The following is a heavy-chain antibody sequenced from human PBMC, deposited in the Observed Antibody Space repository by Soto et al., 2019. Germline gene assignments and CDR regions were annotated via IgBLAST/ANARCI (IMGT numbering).Heavy chain of an antibody. J-gene: IGHJ5*02. V-gene: IGHV3-9*01. CDR2: ISWNSGSI. CDR3: ARARSMMMLDRLDP. D-gene: IGHD3-16*01. Sequence: GGSLRLSCAAAGFTFDDYAMHWVRQAPGKGLEWVSGISWNSGSIGYADSVKGRFTISRDNSKNTLYLQMNSLTAEDTAVFYCARARSMMMLDRLDPWGQGTLVTVSS. CDR1: GFTFDDYA.